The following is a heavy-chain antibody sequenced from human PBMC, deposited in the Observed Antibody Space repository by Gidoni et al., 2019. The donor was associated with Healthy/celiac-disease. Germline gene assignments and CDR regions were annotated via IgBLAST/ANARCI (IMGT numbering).Heavy chain of an antibody. Sequence: QLQLQESGPGLVKPSETLSLTCTVSGGSISSSSYYWGWIRQPPGKGLEWIGSIYYSGSTYYNPSLKSRVTISVDMSKNQFSLKLSSVTAADTAVYYCARGGVPFRSIQGGMDVWGQGTTVTVSS. J-gene: IGHJ6*02. CDR1: GGSISSSSYY. CDR2: IYYSGST. V-gene: IGHV4-39*07. D-gene: IGHD2-8*02. CDR3: ARGGVPFRSIQGGMDV.